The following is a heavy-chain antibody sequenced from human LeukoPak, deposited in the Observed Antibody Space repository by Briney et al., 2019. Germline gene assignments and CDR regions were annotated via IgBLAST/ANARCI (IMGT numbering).Heavy chain of an antibody. CDR2: IYYSGST. Sequence: LRLSCAASGFTFSSYAMSWIRQPPGKGLEWIGYIYYSGSTYYNPSLKSRVTISVDTSKNQFSLKLSSVTAADTAVYYCARATMIVVVIDYWGQGTLVTVSS. V-gene: IGHV4-30-4*01. CDR3: ARATMIVVVIDY. J-gene: IGHJ4*02. D-gene: IGHD3-22*01. CDR1: GFTFSSYA.